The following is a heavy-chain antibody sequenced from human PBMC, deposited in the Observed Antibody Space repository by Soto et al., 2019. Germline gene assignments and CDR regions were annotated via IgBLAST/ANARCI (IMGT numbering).Heavy chain of an antibody. CDR3: GGSDL. V-gene: IGHV3-33*01. D-gene: IGHD2-15*01. J-gene: IGHJ4*02. CDR1: GFTFSSYG. Sequence: PGEFLRLSCAASGFTFSSYGMHWVRQAPGKGLEWVAVIWYDGSNKYYADSVKGRFTISRDNSKNTLFLQMESLRVEDTAIYYCGGSDLWGQGTLVTVSS. CDR2: IWYDGSNK.